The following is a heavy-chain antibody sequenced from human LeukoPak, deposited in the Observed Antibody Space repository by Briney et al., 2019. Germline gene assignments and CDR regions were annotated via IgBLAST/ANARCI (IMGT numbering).Heavy chain of an antibody. Sequence: ASVKVSCKASGYTFTSYGISWVRQAPGQGLEWMGWINPNSGGTNYAQKFQGRVTMTRDTSISTAYMELSRLRSDDTAVYYCARPTKVVVAATNWFDPWGQGTLVTVSS. CDR1: GYTFTSYG. CDR3: ARPTKVVVAATNWFDP. V-gene: IGHV1-2*02. J-gene: IGHJ5*02. CDR2: INPNSGGT. D-gene: IGHD2-15*01.